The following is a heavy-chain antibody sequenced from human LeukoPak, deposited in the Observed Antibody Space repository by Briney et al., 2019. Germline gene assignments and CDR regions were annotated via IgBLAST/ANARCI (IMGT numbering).Heavy chain of an antibody. J-gene: IGHJ4*03. CDR2: IYSDGRS. CDR3: AREQESVWSGGNRWAHGSFEN. CDR1: GFTFSSYW. V-gene: IGHV3-53*01. Sequence: GGSLRLSCAVSGFTFSSYWMSWGRQAPGEGLEWGSVIYSDGRSNYLDPVKGRFTISRDNSKNTLYLQMNSLRAEDTAVYYCAREQESVWSGGNRWAHGSFENWGQGTMVTVSS. D-gene: IGHD3-16*01.